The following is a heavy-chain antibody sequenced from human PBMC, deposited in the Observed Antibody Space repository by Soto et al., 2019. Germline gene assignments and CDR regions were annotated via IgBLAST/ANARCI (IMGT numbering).Heavy chain of an antibody. CDR3: ARDRRGYSYGVLFDY. D-gene: IGHD5-18*01. CDR2: IIPIFGTA. V-gene: IGHV1-69*01. Sequence: QVQLVQSGAEVTKPGSSVKVSCKASGGTFSSYAISWVRQAPGQGLEWMGGIIPIFGTANYAQKFQGRVTITADESTSTAYMELSSLRSEDTAVDYCARDRRGYSYGVLFDYWGQGTLVTVSS. CDR1: GGTFSSYA. J-gene: IGHJ4*02.